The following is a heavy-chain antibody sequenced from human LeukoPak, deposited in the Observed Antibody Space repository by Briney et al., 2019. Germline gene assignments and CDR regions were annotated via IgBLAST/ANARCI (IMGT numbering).Heavy chain of an antibody. CDR1: GFTFSSYG. CDR2: ISGSGGST. CDR3: AKAEFTSSGYYFAY. D-gene: IGHD3-22*01. V-gene: IGHV3-23*01. J-gene: IGHJ4*02. Sequence: GRSLRLSCAASGFTFSSYGMSWVRQAPGKGLEWVSAISGSGGSTYYADSVKGRFTISRDNSKNTLYLQMNSLRAEDTAVYYCAKAEFTSSGYYFAYWGQGTLVTVSS.